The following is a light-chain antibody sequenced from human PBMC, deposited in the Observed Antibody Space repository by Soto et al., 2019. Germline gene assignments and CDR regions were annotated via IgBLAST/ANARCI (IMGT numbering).Light chain of an antibody. CDR1: SSNIGSNY. V-gene: IGLV1-47*02. Sequence: QSVLTQPPSASGTPGQRVTISCSGSSSNIGSNYVYWYQQLPGTAPKLLIYSNNQRPSGVPARFSGSKSGTSASLVISGLRSEDEADYHCAAWDDSLSGLWVFGGGTKLTVL. CDR2: SNN. CDR3: AAWDDSLSGLWV. J-gene: IGLJ3*02.